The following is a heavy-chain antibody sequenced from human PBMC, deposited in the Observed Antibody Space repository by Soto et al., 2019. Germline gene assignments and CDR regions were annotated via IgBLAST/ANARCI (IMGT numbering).Heavy chain of an antibody. CDR3: ATYCTNGVCYSHYYYGMDV. J-gene: IGHJ6*02. CDR1: GDTFSSYA. V-gene: IGHV1-69*01. Sequence: QVQLVQSGAEVKKPGSSVKVSCKASGDTFSSYAISWVRQAPGQGLEWMGEIIPIFGTANYAQKFQGRVTITADESTSTAYMELSSLRSEDTAVYYCATYCTNGVCYSHYYYGMDVWGQGTTVTVSS. CDR2: IIPIFGTA. D-gene: IGHD2-8*01.